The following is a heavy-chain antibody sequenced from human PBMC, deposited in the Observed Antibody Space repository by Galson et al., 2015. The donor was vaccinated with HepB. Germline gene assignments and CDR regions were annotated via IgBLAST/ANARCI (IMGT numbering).Heavy chain of an antibody. J-gene: IGHJ3*02. V-gene: IGHV3-21*01. D-gene: IGHD1-1*01. CDR3: ARPLETPRGTREHDAFDI. Sequence: SLRLSCAASGFTFSSYSMNWVRQAPGKGLEWVSSISSSSSYIYYADSVKGRFTISRDNAKNSLYLQMNSLRAEDTAVYYCARPLETPRGTREHDAFDIWGQGTMVTVSS. CDR2: ISSSSSYI. CDR1: GFTFSSYS.